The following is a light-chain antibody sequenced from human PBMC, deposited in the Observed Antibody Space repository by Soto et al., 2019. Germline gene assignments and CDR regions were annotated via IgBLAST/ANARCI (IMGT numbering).Light chain of an antibody. J-gene: IGKJ3*01. CDR2: GAS. CDR3: QQYGSSFT. CDR1: QSVSSSY. Sequence: EIVLTQSPGTLSLSPGERATLSCRASQSVSSSYLAWYQQKPGQAPRLLIYGASSRATGIPDRFSGSGSGTDFTITISRLEPEDFAVYYCQQYGSSFTFGPGTKVEIK. V-gene: IGKV3-20*01.